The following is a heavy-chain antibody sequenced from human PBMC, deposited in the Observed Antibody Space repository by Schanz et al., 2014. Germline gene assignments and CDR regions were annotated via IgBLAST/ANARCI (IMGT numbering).Heavy chain of an antibody. CDR2: VSSDGNND. CDR3: ARDHTTESYYSAGPPIDY. J-gene: IGHJ4*02. V-gene: IGHV3-33*08. CDR1: GFNFSDYA. D-gene: IGHD1-26*01. Sequence: VHLLESGGGLVPPGGSLRLSCAASGFNFSDYAMCWVRQAPGKGLEWVALVSSDGNNDYYTDSVKGRFTISRDNAKNTLYLQMNTLRAEDTAVYYCARDHTTESYYSAGPPIDYWGQGTLLTVSS.